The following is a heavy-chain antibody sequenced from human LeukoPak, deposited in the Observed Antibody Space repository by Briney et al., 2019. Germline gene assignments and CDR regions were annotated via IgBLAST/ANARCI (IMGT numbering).Heavy chain of an antibody. J-gene: IGHJ4*02. D-gene: IGHD2-21*02. CDR1: GFTFSDYW. V-gene: IGHV3-7*01. CDR3: ARGDWAPFDY. CDR2: IDQDGGGK. Sequence: GGSLRLSCAASGFTFSDYWMNWLRQAPGKGLEWVANIDQDGGGKYYLDSVKGRFTISRDNAKSSLYLQIDSLRAEDTAVYYCARGDWAPFDYWGQGSLLTVSS.